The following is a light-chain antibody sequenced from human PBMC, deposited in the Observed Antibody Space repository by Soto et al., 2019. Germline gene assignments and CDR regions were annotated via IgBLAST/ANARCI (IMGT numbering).Light chain of an antibody. Sequence: QSVLTQPRSVSGSPGQSVTIPCTGTSSDVGGYNYVSWYQQHPGKAPKLMIYDVSKRPSGVPDRFSGSKSGNTASLTISGLQAEDEADYYCCSYAGSYTFEVFGTGTKLTVL. J-gene: IGLJ1*01. CDR2: DVS. CDR3: CSYAGSYTFEV. V-gene: IGLV2-11*01. CDR1: SSDVGGYNY.